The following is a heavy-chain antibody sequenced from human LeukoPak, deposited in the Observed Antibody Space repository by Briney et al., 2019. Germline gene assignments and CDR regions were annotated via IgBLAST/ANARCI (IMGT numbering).Heavy chain of an antibody. CDR2: INHSGST. V-gene: IGHV4-34*01. D-gene: IGHD3-10*01. CDR3: ARRGRWSLSY. Sequence: SETLSLTCAVYGGSFSGYYWSWIRQPPGKGLEWIGEINHSGSTNYNPSLKSRVTISVDTYKNQFSLKLSSVTAADTAVYYCARRGRWSLSYWGQGTLVTVSS. CDR1: GGSFSGYY. J-gene: IGHJ4*02.